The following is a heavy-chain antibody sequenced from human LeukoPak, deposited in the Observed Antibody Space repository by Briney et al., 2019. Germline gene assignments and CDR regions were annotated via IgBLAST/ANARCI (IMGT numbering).Heavy chain of an antibody. Sequence: HPGGSLRLSCAASGFAFSSYAMTWVRQAQGKGLEWVSGISDSGGRSFYADSVKGRLVVSRDNSKNTLYLQMNSLRAEDTAVYYCAKGEISSTYCSLKYWGQGTLVTVSS. V-gene: IGHV3-23*01. D-gene: IGHD2-2*01. CDR1: GFAFSSYA. CDR3: AKGEISSTYCSLKY. CDR2: ISDSGGRS. J-gene: IGHJ4*02.